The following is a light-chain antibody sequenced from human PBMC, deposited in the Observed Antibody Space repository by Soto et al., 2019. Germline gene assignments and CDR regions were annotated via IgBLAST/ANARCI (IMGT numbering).Light chain of an antibody. Sequence: QSVLTQPPSVSVAPGQRSTISCTGSNSDIGAGYAVHWYQQLPGTSPKLVIYANNNRASGVPDRFSASKSGTSAALAISGLQADDEADSACQSYDSSLRGVFGTGTEVT. V-gene: IGLV1-40*01. CDR2: ANN. CDR1: NSDIGAGYA. J-gene: IGLJ1*01. CDR3: QSYDSSLRGV.